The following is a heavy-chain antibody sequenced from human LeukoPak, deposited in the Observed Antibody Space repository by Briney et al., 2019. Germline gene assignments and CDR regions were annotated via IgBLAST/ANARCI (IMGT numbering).Heavy chain of an antibody. CDR3: ARERGERITIFGVVTGGYYGMDV. CDR2: IYSGGST. D-gene: IGHD3-3*01. V-gene: IGHV3-66*02. J-gene: IGHJ6*02. CDR1: GFTVSSNY. Sequence: GGSLRLSCAASGFTVSSNYMSWVRQAPGKGLEWVSVIYSGGSTYYADSVKGRFTIPRDNSKNTLYLQMNSLRAEDTAVYYCARERGERITIFGVVTGGYYGMDVWGQGTTVTVSS.